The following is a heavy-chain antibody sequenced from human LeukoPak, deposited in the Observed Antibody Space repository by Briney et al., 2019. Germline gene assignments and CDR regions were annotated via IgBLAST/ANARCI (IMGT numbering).Heavy chain of an antibody. CDR1: GFTFRSYA. J-gene: IGHJ4*02. V-gene: IGHV3-23*01. Sequence: GGSLRLSCAASGFTFRSYAMSWVRQAPGKGLEWVSAISGSGGSTYYADSVKGRFTISRDNSKNTLYLQMNSLRAEDTAVYYCAKQGLDYYDSSGYSYFDYWGQGTLVTDSS. D-gene: IGHD3-22*01. CDR3: AKQGLDYYDSSGYSYFDY. CDR2: ISGSGGST.